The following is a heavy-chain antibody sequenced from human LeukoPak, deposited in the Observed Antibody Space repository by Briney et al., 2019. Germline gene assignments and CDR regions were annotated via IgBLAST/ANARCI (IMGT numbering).Heavy chain of an antibody. CDR1: GFTFSSHS. J-gene: IGHJ4*02. Sequence: SGGSLRLSCAASGFTFSSHSMNWVRQAPGKGLEWISYIGISSGNTKYADSVKGRFTISGDKAKNSVYLQMNSLRVEDTAVYYCARDTKYAFDNWGQGTLVTVSS. D-gene: IGHD2-2*01. CDR3: ARDTKYAFDN. CDR2: IGISSGNT. V-gene: IGHV3-48*01.